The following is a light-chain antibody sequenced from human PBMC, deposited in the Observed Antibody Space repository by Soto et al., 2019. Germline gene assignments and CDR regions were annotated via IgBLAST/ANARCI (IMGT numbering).Light chain of an antibody. V-gene: IGLV2-14*01. Sequence: QSALTQPASVSGSPGQSITISCTGTISDVGSYSYVSWYQQHPDKAPKLMIYDVSNRASGVSNRLSGSKSGNTASLTISGLKAEDEGDYYCSSYTSSSTPYVFGTGTKVTVL. CDR1: ISDVGSYSY. CDR2: DVS. J-gene: IGLJ1*01. CDR3: SSYTSSSTPYV.